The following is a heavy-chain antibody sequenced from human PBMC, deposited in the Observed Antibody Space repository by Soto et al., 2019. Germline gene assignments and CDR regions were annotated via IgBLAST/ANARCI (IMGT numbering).Heavy chain of an antibody. Sequence: QVLLEQSGAEVRKPGDSVQVSCKASGYTFTHFYITWVRQAPGQGLEWMGAISPHNFKTNYAQKFRGRVTMTTEKSTNTAYMDLRSLTSDDTAVYYCATDEGGYDSSTGYYKADPFAYWGQGVSVTASS. J-gene: IGHJ4*02. CDR3: ATDEGGYDSSTGYYKADPFAY. CDR1: GYTFTHFY. D-gene: IGHD3-9*01. V-gene: IGHV1-18*01. CDR2: ISPHNFKT.